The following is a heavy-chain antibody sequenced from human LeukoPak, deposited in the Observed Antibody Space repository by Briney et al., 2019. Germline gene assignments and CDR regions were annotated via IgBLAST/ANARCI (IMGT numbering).Heavy chain of an antibody. V-gene: IGHV7-4-1*02. Sequence: ASVKVSCKASGYTFTNYAVNWVRQAPGQGLEWMGWINTDTGSPTYAQGFTGQFVFSLDTSVSTAYLQISSLKAEDTAVYYCARAGIGYCSDNTCSPDYWGQGTLVTVSS. D-gene: IGHD2-15*01. CDR2: INTDTGSP. J-gene: IGHJ4*02. CDR3: ARAGIGYCSDNTCSPDY. CDR1: GYTFTNYA.